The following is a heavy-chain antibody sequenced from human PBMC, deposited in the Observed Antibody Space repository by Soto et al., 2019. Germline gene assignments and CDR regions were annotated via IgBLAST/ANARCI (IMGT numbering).Heavy chain of an antibody. Sequence: QVQLVQSGAEVKKPGASVKVSCKASGYTFTSYAMHWVRQAPGQRLEWMGWINAGNGNTKYSQKFQGRVTITRDTSASTASMELSSLRSEDTAVYYCASSLEWSLGRVYYYYGMDVWGRGTTVTVSS. D-gene: IGHD3-3*01. J-gene: IGHJ6*02. CDR3: ASSLEWSLGRVYYYYGMDV. CDR1: GYTFTSYA. CDR2: INAGNGNT. V-gene: IGHV1-3*01.